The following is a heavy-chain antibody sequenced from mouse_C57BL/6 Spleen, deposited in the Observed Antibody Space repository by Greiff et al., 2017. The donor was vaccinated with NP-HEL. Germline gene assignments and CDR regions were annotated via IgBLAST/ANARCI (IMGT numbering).Heavy chain of an antibody. J-gene: IGHJ4*01. V-gene: IGHV1-74*01. Sequence: QVQLQQPGAELVKPGASVKVSCKASGYTFTSYWMHWVKQRPGQGLEWIGRIHPSDSDTNYNQKFKGKATLTVDKSSSTAYMQLSSLTSEDSAVYYCAIRRDSSGYSAMDYWGQGTSVTVSS. CDR1: GYTFTSYW. CDR2: IHPSDSDT. CDR3: AIRRDSSGYSAMDY. D-gene: IGHD3-2*02.